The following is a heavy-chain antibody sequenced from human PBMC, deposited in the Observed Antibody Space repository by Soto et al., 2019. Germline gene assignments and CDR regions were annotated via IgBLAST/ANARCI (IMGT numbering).Heavy chain of an antibody. D-gene: IGHD2-2*01. J-gene: IGHJ6*02. CDR3: AREGVLFGSPASTTSRTPYGMDV. CDR1: GFTFSSYA. CDR2: ISYDGSNK. V-gene: IGHV3-30-3*01. Sequence: GGSLRLSCAASGFTFSSYAMHWVRQAPGKGLEWVAVISYDGSNKYYADSVKGRFTISRDNSKNTLYLQMNSLRAEDTAVYYCAREGVLFGSPASTTSRTPYGMDVWGQGTTVTVSS.